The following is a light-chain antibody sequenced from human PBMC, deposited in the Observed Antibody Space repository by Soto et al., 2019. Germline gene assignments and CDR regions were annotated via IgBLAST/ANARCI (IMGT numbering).Light chain of an antibody. CDR1: QSIGSY. CDR2: DAS. V-gene: IGKV3-11*01. J-gene: IGKJ3*01. CDR3: QQRSTWPPFS. Sequence: DIVLTQTPCTLSLSPGERATLSCRASQSIGSYLAWYQHKLGQPPRLLIYDASNRATGIPVRFSGSGSGTDFTLTISSLEPEDFAVYYCQQRSTWPPFSFGPGTKVDIK.